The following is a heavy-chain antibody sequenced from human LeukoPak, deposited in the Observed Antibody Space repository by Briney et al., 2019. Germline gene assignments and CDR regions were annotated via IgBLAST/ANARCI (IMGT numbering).Heavy chain of an antibody. D-gene: IGHD4-11*01. CDR3: ARRLTTFDY. CDR2: VSYSVNT. V-gene: IGHV4-39*01. CDR1: GDSISSSSYY. J-gene: IGHJ4*02. Sequence: SETLSLNCTVSGDSISSSSYYWAWIRQTPGKGLEWIVSVSYSVNTYYNPSLKTRVTISVDTSKNQFSLKLSSVTAADTAMYYCARRLTTFDYWGQGTLVTVSS.